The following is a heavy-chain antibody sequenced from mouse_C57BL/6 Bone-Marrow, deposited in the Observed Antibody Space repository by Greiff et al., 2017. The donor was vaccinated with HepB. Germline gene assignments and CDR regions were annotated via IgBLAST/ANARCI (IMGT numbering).Heavy chain of an antibody. D-gene: IGHD4-1*01. J-gene: IGHJ4*01. Sequence: EVKLEESGPGLVKPSQTVFLTCTVTGISITTGNYRWSWIRQFPGNKLEWIGYIYYSGTITYNPSPTSRTTITRDTPKNQFFLEMNSLTAEDTATYYCARLGHYYAMDYWGQGTSVTVSS. V-gene: IGHV3-5*01. CDR1: GISITTGNYR. CDR2: IYYSGTI. CDR3: ARLGHYYAMDY.